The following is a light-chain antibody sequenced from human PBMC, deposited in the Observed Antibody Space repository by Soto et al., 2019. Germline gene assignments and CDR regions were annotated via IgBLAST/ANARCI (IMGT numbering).Light chain of an antibody. CDR3: LSHSGSSNV. V-gene: IGLV2-8*01. Sequence: QSALTQPPSASGSPGQSVAISCTGTSRDVGASDYVSWYQQHSCKAPKLLLYEVNKRPSGVPDRFSGSKSGNTASLTVSALQDDDEADYYCLSHSGSSNVLGTGTKVTVL. CDR1: SRDVGASDY. CDR2: EVN. J-gene: IGLJ1*01.